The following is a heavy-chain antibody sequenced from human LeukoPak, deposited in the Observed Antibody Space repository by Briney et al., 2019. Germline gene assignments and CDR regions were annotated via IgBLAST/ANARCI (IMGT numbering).Heavy chain of an antibody. V-gene: IGHV3-23*01. D-gene: IGHD6-13*01. CDR3: ALYSSSWYTQEY. J-gene: IGHJ4*02. Sequence: GGSLRLSCAASGFTFSSYAMSWVRQAPGKGLEWVSAISGSGGSTYYADSVKGRFTISRDNSKNTLYLQMNSLRAEDTAVYYCALYSSSWYTQEYWGQGTLVTVS. CDR1: GFTFSSYA. CDR2: ISGSGGST.